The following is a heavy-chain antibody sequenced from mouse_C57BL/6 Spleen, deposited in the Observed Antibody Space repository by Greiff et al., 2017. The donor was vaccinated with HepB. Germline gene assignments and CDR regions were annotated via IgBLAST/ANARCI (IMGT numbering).Heavy chain of an antibody. CDR2: IYPGDGDT. CDR1: GYAFSSSW. Sequence: VQLQESGPELVKPGASVKISCKASGYAFSSSWMNGVKQRPGKGLEWIGRIYPGDGDTNYNGKFKGKATLTADKSSSTAYMQLSSLTSEDPAVYFCARWDSSGHAMDYWGQGTSVTVSS. D-gene: IGHD3-2*02. CDR3: ARWDSSGHAMDY. J-gene: IGHJ4*01. V-gene: IGHV1-82*01.